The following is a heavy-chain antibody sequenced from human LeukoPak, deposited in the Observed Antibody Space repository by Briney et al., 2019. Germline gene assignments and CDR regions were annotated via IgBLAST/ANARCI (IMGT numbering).Heavy chain of an antibody. CDR2: IYYSGST. CDR1: GGSISSYY. J-gene: IGHJ3*02. V-gene: IGHV4-59*01. Sequence: SETLSLTCTVSGGSISSYYWSWIRQPPGKGLEWIGYIYYSGSTNYNPSLKSRVTISVDTSKNQFSLKLSSVTAADTAVYYCARRGGRDYDFWSGYSAHDAFDIWGQGTMVTVSS. CDR3: ARRGGRDYDFWSGYSAHDAFDI. D-gene: IGHD3-3*01.